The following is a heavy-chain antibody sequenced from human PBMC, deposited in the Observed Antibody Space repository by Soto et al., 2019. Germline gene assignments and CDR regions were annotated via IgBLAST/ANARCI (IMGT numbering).Heavy chain of an antibody. V-gene: IGHV4-59*08. CDR2: IYYSGST. CDR3: ARRKRDYSTSSLVFDQ. CDR1: GGSVSSYY. D-gene: IGHD4-4*01. Sequence: QVQLQESGPGLVKPSETLSLTCSVSGGSVSSYYWSWIRQPPGKGLEWIGYIYYSGSTNYNPSLKSRVTISVDTSKNQFSLRLTSATAADTAVYYCARRKRDYSTSSLVFDQWGQASLVTVSS. J-gene: IGHJ4*02.